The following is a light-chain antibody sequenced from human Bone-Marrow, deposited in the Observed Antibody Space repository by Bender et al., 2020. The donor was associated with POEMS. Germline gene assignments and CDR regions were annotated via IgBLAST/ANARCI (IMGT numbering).Light chain of an antibody. CDR1: SSDIGTYKY. CDR2: EVS. Sequence: QSAPTQPASVSGSPGQSITISCTGTSSDIGTYKYVSWYQQHPGKVPKLIIYEVSNRPSGVSDRFSGSKSGNTASLTISGLQAEDEANYYCCSYTTISTYVFGGGTKVTVL. CDR3: CSYTTISTYV. J-gene: IGLJ1*01. V-gene: IGLV2-14*01.